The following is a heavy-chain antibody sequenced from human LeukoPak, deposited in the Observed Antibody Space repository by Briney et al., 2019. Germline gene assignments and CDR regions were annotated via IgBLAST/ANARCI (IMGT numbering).Heavy chain of an antibody. V-gene: IGHV3-30*02. CDR1: GLTFGHYG. J-gene: IGHJ4*02. Sequence: PGGSLRLSCVVSGLTFGHYGMHWVRQAPGKGLEWVAFIHYDGSNEQYTYSVKGRFTISRDNSKNTLYLQMNSLRAEDTALYYCAKDLRHPFNFDYWGQGTLVTVSS. CDR2: IHYDGSNE. CDR3: AKDLRHPFNFDY.